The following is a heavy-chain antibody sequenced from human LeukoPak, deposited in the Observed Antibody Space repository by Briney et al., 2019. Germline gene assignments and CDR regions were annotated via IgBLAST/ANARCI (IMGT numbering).Heavy chain of an antibody. CDR2: ISGSGGST. J-gene: IGHJ6*03. Sequence: QPGGSLRFSCAASGFTFSSYGMSWVGQGPGKGLEWVSAISGSGGSTYYADSVKGRFTISRDNSKTTLYLQMNSLRAEDTAVYYCAKGVRAYYYYYMDVWGKGTTVTISS. V-gene: IGHV3-23*01. CDR1: GFTFSSYG. D-gene: IGHD1-1*01. CDR3: AKGVRAYYYYYMDV.